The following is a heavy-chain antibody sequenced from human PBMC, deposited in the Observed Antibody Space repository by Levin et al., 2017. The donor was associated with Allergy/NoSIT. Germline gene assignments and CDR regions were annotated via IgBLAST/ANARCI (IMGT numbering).Heavy chain of an antibody. D-gene: IGHD6-13*01. CDR2: IYYSGST. Sequence: SQTLSLTCTVSGGSISSGGYYWSWIRQHPGKGLEWIGYIYYSGSTYYNPSLKSRVTISVDTSKNQFSLKLSSVTAADTAVYYCARFTSRGYSSSCPWGQGTLVTVSS. V-gene: IGHV4-31*03. CDR1: GGSISSGGYY. CDR3: ARFTSRGYSSSCP. J-gene: IGHJ5*02.